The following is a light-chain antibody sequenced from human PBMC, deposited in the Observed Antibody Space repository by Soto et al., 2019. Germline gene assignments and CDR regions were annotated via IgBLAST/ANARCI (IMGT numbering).Light chain of an antibody. CDR1: SSDVGYYDY. CDR3: GSYEGGKNFV. Sequence: QSALTQPPSASGFPGQSVTISCTGTSSDVGYYDYVSWYQQHPGKAPKLVIYEVTKRPSGVPDRVSASKSGNTASLTVSGPRARDEAACYCGSYEGGKNFVFGGGT. J-gene: IGLJ7*01. V-gene: IGLV2-8*01. CDR2: EVT.